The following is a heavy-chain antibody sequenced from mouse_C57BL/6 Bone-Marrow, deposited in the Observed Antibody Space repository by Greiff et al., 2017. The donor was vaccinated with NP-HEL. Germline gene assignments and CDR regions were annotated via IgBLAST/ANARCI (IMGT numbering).Heavy chain of an antibody. V-gene: IGHV5-17*01. J-gene: IGHJ1*03. CDR1: GFTFSDYG. CDR2: ISSGSSPI. D-gene: IGHD1-1*01. Sequence: EVKLMESGGGLVKPGGSLKLSCAASGFTFSDYGMHWVRQAPEKGLEWFAYISSGSSPIYYADTVKGRFTISRDNAKNTLFLQMTSLRSEDTAMYYCARGLLLLYWYFDVWGTGTTVTVSS. CDR3: ARGLLLLYWYFDV.